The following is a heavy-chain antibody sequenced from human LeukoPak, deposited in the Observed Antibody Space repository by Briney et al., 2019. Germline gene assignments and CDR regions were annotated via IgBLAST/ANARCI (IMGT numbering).Heavy chain of an antibody. V-gene: IGHV3-7*01. Sequence: GGSLRLSCEASGFTFSSYWMSRVRQAPGKGLEWVANINQAGSEKYYVDSVKGRFTISRDNAKNSLYLQMNSLRADDTAVYYCARDVVTMVRGAFDPWGQGTLVTVSS. J-gene: IGHJ5*02. CDR3: ARDVVTMVRGAFDP. D-gene: IGHD3-10*01. CDR1: GFTFSSYW. CDR2: INQAGSEK.